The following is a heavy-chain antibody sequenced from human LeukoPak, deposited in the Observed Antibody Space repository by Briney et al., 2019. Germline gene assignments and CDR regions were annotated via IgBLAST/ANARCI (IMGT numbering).Heavy chain of an antibody. V-gene: IGHV1-69*01. D-gene: IGHD4-23*01. Sequence: SVKVSCKASGGTFSSHTINWVRQAPGQGLEWMGGIIPIFGTANYAQKFQGRVTITAVESTCTAYMEVSSLRSEDTAVYYCARGWLAETMVVTPYNYWGQGTLVTVSS. CDR1: GGTFSSHT. CDR2: IIPIFGTA. J-gene: IGHJ4*02. CDR3: ARGWLAETMVVTPYNY.